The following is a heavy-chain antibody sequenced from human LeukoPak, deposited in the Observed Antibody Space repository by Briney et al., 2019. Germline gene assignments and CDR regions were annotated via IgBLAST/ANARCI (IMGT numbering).Heavy chain of an antibody. V-gene: IGHV1-24*01. D-gene: IGHD3-10*01. CDR2: FDPEDGET. J-gene: IGHJ5*02. Sequence: ASVKVSCKVSGYTLTELSMHWVRQAPGKGLEWMGGFDPEDGETIYAQKFQGRVTMTEDTSTDTAYMELSSLRSEDTAVYYCALGRPTMVRGGDWFDPWGQGTLVTVSS. CDR1: GYTLTELS. CDR3: ALGRPTMVRGGDWFDP.